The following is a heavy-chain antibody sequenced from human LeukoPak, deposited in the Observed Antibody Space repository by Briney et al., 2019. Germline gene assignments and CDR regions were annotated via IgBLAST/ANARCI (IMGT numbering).Heavy chain of an antibody. CDR1: GFTFSSYS. Sequence: PGGSLRPSCAASGFTFSSYSMNWVRQAPGKGLEWVSSISSSSSYIYYADSVKGRFTISRDNAKNSLYLQMNSLRAEDTAVYYCARGGNGYYFDYWGQGTLVTVSS. V-gene: IGHV3-21*01. J-gene: IGHJ4*02. CDR2: ISSSSSYI. D-gene: IGHD3-3*01. CDR3: ARGGNGYYFDY.